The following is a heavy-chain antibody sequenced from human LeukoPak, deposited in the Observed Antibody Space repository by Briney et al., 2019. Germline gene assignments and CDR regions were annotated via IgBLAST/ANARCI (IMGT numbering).Heavy chain of an antibody. Sequence: ASVKVPCKASGYTFTSYGISWVRQAPGQGLEWMGWISAYNGNANYAQKLQGRVTMTTDTSTSTAYMELRSLRSDDTAVYYCARDHRETYYYDSSGYYSDYWGQGTLVTVSS. J-gene: IGHJ4*02. CDR2: ISAYNGNA. CDR1: GYTFTSYG. V-gene: IGHV1-18*01. CDR3: ARDHRETYYYDSSGYYSDY. D-gene: IGHD3-22*01.